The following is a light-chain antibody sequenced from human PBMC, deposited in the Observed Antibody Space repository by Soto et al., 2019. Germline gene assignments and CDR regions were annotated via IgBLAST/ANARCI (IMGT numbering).Light chain of an antibody. J-gene: IGKJ5*01. CDR1: QSVSSSY. CDR3: QQRYNWPPIT. V-gene: IGKV3D-20*02. CDR2: GAS. Sequence: EIVLTQSPVTPSLSPGGRATLSWRASQSVSSSYLAWYQQKPGQAPRLLIYGASSRATGIPDRFSGSGSGTDFTLTISRLEPEDFAVYYCQQRYNWPPITFGQGTRLEIK.